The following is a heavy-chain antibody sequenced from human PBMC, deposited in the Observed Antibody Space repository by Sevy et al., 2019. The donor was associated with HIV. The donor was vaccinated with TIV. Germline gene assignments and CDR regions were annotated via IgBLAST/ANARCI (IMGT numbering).Heavy chain of an antibody. D-gene: IGHD4-17*01. V-gene: IGHV3-30*04. Sequence: GGSLRRSCAASGFTFSSYAMHWVRQAPGKGLEWVAVISYDGSNKYYADSVKGRFTISRDNSKNTLYLQMNSLRAEDTAGYYSASPMTTVVNRGVAFDIWGQGTMVTVS. CDR1: GFTFSSYA. CDR3: ASPMTTVVNRGVAFDI. CDR2: ISYDGSNK. J-gene: IGHJ3*02.